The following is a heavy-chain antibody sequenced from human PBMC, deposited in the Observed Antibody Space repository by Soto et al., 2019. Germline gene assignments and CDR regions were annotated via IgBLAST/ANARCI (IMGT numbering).Heavy chain of an antibody. J-gene: IGHJ4*02. D-gene: IGHD1-1*01. CDR2: ISSSSSTI. CDR1: GFTFSSYS. CDR3: ARDHWNDPFDY. Sequence: PGGSLRLSCAASGFTFSSYSMNWVRQAPGKGLEWVSYISSSSSTIYYADSVKGRFTVSRDNAKNSLYLQMNSLRAEDTAVYYCARDHWNDPFDYWGQGTLVTVSS. V-gene: IGHV3-48*01.